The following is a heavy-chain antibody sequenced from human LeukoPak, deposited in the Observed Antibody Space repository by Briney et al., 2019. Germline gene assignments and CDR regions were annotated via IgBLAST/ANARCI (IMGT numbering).Heavy chain of an antibody. V-gene: IGHV4-4*07. CDR1: GGSISSYY. CDR2: IYYSGST. D-gene: IGHD6-13*01. J-gene: IGHJ4*02. CDR3: ARENGYSSRGFDY. Sequence: SETLSLTCTVSGGSISSYYWSWIRQPAGKGLEWIGSIYYSGSTYYNPSLKSRVTISVDTSKNQFSLKLSSVTAADTAVYYCARENGYSSRGFDYWGQGTLVTVSS.